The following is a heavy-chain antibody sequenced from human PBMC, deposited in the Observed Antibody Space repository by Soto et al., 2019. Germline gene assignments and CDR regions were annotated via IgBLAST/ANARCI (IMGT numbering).Heavy chain of an antibody. D-gene: IGHD1-26*01. Sequence: SETLSLTCAVSGHSISSGFYYWGWVRQPPGKGLEWIGSIYHTESTYYNPSLKSRVTMSVDTSKNQLSLKLSSMTAAALAGYFCARSGHTYLARFLDYLGQGTRVTVSS. J-gene: IGHJ4*01. CDR2: IYHTEST. CDR3: ARSGHTYLARFLDY. V-gene: IGHV4-38-2*01. CDR1: GHSISSGFYY.